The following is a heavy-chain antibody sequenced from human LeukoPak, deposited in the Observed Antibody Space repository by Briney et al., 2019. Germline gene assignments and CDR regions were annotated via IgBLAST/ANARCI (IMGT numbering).Heavy chain of an antibody. J-gene: IGHJ4*02. CDR2: INPNSGGT. Sequence: GASVKVSCKASGYTFTSYYMHWVRQAPGQGLEWMGWINPNSGGTNYAQKFQGRVTMTRDTSISTAYMELSRLRSDDTAVYYCARDGSEGYYGSGSYPPFNYWGQGTLVTVSS. CDR3: ARDGSEGYYGSGSYPPFNY. CDR1: GYTFTSYY. V-gene: IGHV1-2*02. D-gene: IGHD3-10*01.